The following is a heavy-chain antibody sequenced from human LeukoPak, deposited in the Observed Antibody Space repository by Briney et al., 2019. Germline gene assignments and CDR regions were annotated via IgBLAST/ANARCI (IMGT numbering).Heavy chain of an antibody. D-gene: IGHD3-16*02. J-gene: IGHJ4*02. V-gene: IGHV3-23*01. CDR2: ISGSGGST. CDR3: AKDSRGYYDYVWGSYLRG. CDR1: GLTFGSYA. Sequence: GGSLRLSCAASGLTFGSYAMSWVRQAPGKGLEWVSAISGSGGSTYYADSVKGRFTISRDNSKNTLYLQMNSLRAEDTAVYYCAKDSRGYYDYVWGSYLRGWGQGTLVTVSS.